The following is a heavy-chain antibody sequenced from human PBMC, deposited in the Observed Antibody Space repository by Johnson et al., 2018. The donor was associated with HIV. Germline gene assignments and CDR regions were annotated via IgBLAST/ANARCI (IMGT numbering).Heavy chain of an antibody. V-gene: IGHV3-53*02. CDR1: GLSVSINY. CDR2: IHSGGST. Sequence: EMRLVETGGGLIQPGGSLRLSCAVSGLSVSINYITWVRQAPGKGLEWVSVIHSGGSTYYADSVEGRFTISRDNSKNTVLLQMNSLRVEDTAVYYCARGGHCGGDCAGAKQALDIWGQGTRVTVSS. D-gene: IGHD2-21*01. J-gene: IGHJ3*02. CDR3: ARGGHCGGDCAGAKQALDI.